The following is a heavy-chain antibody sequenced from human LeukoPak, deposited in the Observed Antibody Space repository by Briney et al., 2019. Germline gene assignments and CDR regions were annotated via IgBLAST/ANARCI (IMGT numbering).Heavy chain of an antibody. Sequence: GGSLRLSCVGSGFTFRSHAMSWVRQAPEKGLEFVSGIYENGGTTYYADSVKGRFSISRDNSKNTLYLQMDSLRGEDTAVYYCAKDFRIGYSAHFDYWGQGAPVTVS. CDR3: AKDFRIGYSAHFDY. CDR1: GFTFRSHA. CDR2: IYENGGTT. D-gene: IGHD2-21*01. V-gene: IGHV3-23*01. J-gene: IGHJ4*02.